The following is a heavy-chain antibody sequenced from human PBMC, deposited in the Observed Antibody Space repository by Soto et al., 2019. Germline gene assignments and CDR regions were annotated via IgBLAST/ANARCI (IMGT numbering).Heavy chain of an antibody. J-gene: IGHJ5*02. CDR3: AADMAPTDMYSWFDP. V-gene: IGHV1-58*02. D-gene: IGHD1-1*01. CDR1: GFTFSSSA. CDR2: IVVGSGNT. Sequence: ASVKVSCKASGFTFSSSAIQWVRQARGQRLEWIGWIVVGSGNTKYAQKFQERLTMTRDMSTSTAYMELSSLRSEDTAVYYCAADMAPTDMYSWFDPWGQGTLVTVSS.